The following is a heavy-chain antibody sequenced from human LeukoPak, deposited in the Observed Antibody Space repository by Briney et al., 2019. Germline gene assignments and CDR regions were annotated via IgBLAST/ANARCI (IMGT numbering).Heavy chain of an antibody. CDR1: GYTFTSYD. Sequence: ASVKVSCKASGYTFTSYDINWMRQATGQGLEWMGWMNPNSGNTGYAQKFQGRVTMTRNTSISTAYMELSSLRSEDTAVYYCARVPTYYYFWSGYASYYYYMDVWGKGTTVTVSS. J-gene: IGHJ6*03. CDR3: ARVPTYYYFWSGYASYYYYMDV. D-gene: IGHD3-3*01. V-gene: IGHV1-8*01. CDR2: MNPNSGNT.